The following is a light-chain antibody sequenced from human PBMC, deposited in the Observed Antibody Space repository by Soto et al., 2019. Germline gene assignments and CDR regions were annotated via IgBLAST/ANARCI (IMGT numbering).Light chain of an antibody. CDR3: CSYAGTNAYV. CDR2: EDS. V-gene: IGLV2-23*01. CDR1: SSYIGNYNL. J-gene: IGLJ1*01. Sequence: QSALTHPASLSGSPGQSITISCTGTSSYIGNYNLVSWHQHHPGKAPKLMIYEDSKRPSGVSNRFSGSKSGNTASLTISGLQAEDETDYYCCSYAGTNAYVFGTGTKVTVL.